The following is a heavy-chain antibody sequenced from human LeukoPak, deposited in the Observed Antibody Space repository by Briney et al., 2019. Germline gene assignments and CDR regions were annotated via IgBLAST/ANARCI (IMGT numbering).Heavy chain of an antibody. CDR1: GGSISSHY. CDR3: ARVSGNHYYHRWFDP. Sequence: PSETLSLTCTVSGGSISSHYWSWIRQPPGKGLEWIGYIYYSGSTNYNPSLKSRVTISVDTSKNQFSLKLSSVTAADTAVYYCARVSGNHYYHRWFDPWGQGTLVTVSS. D-gene: IGHD3-22*01. CDR2: IYYSGST. J-gene: IGHJ5*02. V-gene: IGHV4-59*11.